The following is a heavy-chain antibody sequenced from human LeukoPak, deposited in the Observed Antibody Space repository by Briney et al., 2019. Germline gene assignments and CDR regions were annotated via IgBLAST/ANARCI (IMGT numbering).Heavy chain of an antibody. CDR3: ARDSQRTYCSSTSCYRYYFDY. D-gene: IGHD2-2*02. CDR2: ISYDGSNE. Sequence: PGGSLRLSCAASEFTFSSYAMHWVRQAPGKGLEWVALISYDGSNEYYADSVKGRFTISRDNSKNTLYLRMNSLRAEDTAVYYCARDSQRTYCSSTSCYRYYFDYWGQGTLVTVSS. J-gene: IGHJ4*02. CDR1: EFTFSSYA. V-gene: IGHV3-30*04.